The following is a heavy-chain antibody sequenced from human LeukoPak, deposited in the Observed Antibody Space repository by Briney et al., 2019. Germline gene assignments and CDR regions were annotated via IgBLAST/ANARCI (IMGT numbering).Heavy chain of an antibody. V-gene: IGHV3-23*01. Sequence: SCKASGGTFSSYAISWVRQAPGKGLEWVSVISGSGTSTYYADSVKGRFTISRDNSKNTLYLQMNSLRAEDTAVYYCAKDRDDSSGYWPLGDIWGQGTLVTVSS. J-gene: IGHJ4*02. CDR1: GGTFSSYA. CDR3: AKDRDDSSGYWPLGDI. CDR2: ISGSGTST. D-gene: IGHD3-22*01.